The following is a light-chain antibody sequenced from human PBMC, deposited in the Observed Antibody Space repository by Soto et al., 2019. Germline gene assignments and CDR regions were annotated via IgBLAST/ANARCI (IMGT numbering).Light chain of an antibody. CDR2: AAS. J-gene: IGKJ1*01. CDR1: QTISSTY. V-gene: IGKV3-20*01. Sequence: DIVLTPSPGTLSLSPGDRAPLSCRASQTISSTYLAWYQQKPGQAPRLLIYAASTRATGIPDRFSGSGSGTDFSLTISRLEPEDCAGYYCQQYGSSPKTFGQGTKVEI. CDR3: QQYGSSPKT.